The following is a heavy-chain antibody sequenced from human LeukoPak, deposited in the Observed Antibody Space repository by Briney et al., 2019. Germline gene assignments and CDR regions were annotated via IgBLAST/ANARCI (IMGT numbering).Heavy chain of an antibody. CDR1: GGSISSYY. CDR2: IYTSGST. CDR3: ARGGEAAAGTKNWFDP. Sequence: SETLSLTCTVSGGSISSYYWSWIRQPAGKGLEWIGRIYTSGSTNYNPSLKSRVTMSVDTSRNQFSLKLSSVTAADTAVYYCARGGEAAAGTKNWFDPWGQGTLVTVSS. V-gene: IGHV4-4*07. D-gene: IGHD6-13*01. J-gene: IGHJ5*02.